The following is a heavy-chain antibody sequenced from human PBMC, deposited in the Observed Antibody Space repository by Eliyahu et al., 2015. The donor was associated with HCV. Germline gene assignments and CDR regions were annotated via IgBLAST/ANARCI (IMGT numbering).Heavy chain of an antibody. D-gene: IGHD3-10*01. Sequence: QVQLVXSGAEVKKPGASVKVSCKASGYTFXSYGISWVRQAPGQGLEWMGWISAYNGNTNYAQKLQGXVTMTTDTSTSTAYMELRSLRSDDTAVYYCARDGVSGSGSYRYYYYYGMDVWGQGTTVTVSS. CDR2: ISAYNGNT. CDR3: ARDGVSGSGSYRYYYYYGMDV. J-gene: IGHJ6*02. CDR1: GYTFXSYG. V-gene: IGHV1-18*01.